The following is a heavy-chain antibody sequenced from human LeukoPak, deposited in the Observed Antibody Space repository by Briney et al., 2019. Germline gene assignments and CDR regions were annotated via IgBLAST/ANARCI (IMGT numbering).Heavy chain of an antibody. CDR1: GGSISSGGYY. CDR3: ARYGIVVVPAAIPHRNDFWSGYYRVFDY. Sequence: SETLSLTCTVSGGSISSGGYYWSWIRQPPGKGLEWIGEINHSGSTNYNPSLKSRVTISVDTSKNQFSLKLSSVTAADTAVYYCARYGIVVVPAAIPHRNDFWSGYYRVFDYWGQGTLVTVSS. CDR2: INHSGST. J-gene: IGHJ4*02. V-gene: IGHV4-39*07. D-gene: IGHD2-2*01.